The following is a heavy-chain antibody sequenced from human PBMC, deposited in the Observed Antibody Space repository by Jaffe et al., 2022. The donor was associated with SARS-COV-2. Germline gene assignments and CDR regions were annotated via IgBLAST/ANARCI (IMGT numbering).Heavy chain of an antibody. CDR3: ARELHDYAWGSFRYTGYYFDH. J-gene: IGHJ4*02. CDR2: ISGSGSAI. V-gene: IGHV3-48*03. D-gene: IGHD3-16*02. CDR1: GFTFSSYE. Sequence: EVQLVESGGGLVQPGGSLRLSCAASGFTFSSYEMNWVRQAPGKGLEWVSYISGSGSAIYYADSVKGRFTISRDNARNSLYLQMNSLRADDAAVYYCARELHDYAWGSFRYTGYYFDHWGQGTLVTVSS.